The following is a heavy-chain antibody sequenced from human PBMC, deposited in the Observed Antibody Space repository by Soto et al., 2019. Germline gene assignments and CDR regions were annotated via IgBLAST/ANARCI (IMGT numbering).Heavy chain of an antibody. CDR2: IYPGDSDT. Sequence: GASLKISCKGSGYTFTDYWIGWVRQLPGKGLEWMGIIYPGDSDTRYSPSFQGHVTITVDKSTSTAYLQLNSVTPEDTAVYYCARGKKEQLGYYYGMDVWGQGTTVTVSS. D-gene: IGHD6-13*01. J-gene: IGHJ6*02. CDR3: ARGKKEQLGYYYGMDV. V-gene: IGHV5-51*01. CDR1: GYTFTDYW.